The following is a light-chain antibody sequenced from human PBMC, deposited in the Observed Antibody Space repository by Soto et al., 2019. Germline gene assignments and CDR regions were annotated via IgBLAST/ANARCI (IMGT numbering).Light chain of an antibody. Sequence: QSVLTQPASVSGSPGQSITISCTGTSSDVGSYNLVSWYQQYPGKAPKLMIYEGNKRPSGVSNRFSGSKSGNTASLTISGLQAEDEADYSCCSYAGSSTFVFGTGTKGTVL. CDR3: CSYAGSSTFV. CDR1: SSDVGSYNL. J-gene: IGLJ1*01. V-gene: IGLV2-23*01. CDR2: EGN.